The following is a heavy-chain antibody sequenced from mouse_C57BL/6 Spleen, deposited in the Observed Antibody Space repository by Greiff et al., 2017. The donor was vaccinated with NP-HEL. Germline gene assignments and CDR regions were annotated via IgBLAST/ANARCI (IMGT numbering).Heavy chain of an antibody. D-gene: IGHD1-1*01. CDR2: IWSGGST. CDR1: GFSLTSYG. CDR3: ARNRITTVVARDWYFDV. V-gene: IGHV2-2*01. J-gene: IGHJ1*03. Sequence: VQLQQSGPGLVQPSQSLSITCTVSGFSLTSYGVHWVRQSPGKGLEWLGVIWSGGSTDYNAAFISRLSISKDNSKSQVFFKMNSLQADDTAIYYCARNRITTVVARDWYFDVWGTGTTVTVSS.